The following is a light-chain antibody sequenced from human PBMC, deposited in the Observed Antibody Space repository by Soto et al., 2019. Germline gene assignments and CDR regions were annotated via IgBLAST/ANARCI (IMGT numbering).Light chain of an antibody. J-gene: IGKJ1*01. Sequence: DIQMTQSPSSLSAFVGDSVTVTCRASQPIGTSLHWYQQKAGKAPKVLISAATKLQSGVPSRFSGCGSGTDFTLTISNLQPEDSATYYCQQGYNTFWTFGRGTKVDIK. CDR3: QQGYNTFWT. CDR1: QPIGTS. CDR2: AAT. V-gene: IGKV1-39*01.